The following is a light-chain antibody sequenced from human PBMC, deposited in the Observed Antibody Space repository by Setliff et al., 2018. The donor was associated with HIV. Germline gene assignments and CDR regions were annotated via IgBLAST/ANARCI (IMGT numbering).Light chain of an antibody. Sequence: QSALTQPPSVSAAPGQRVTISCSGSSSNIANNYVSWYQQLPGTAPKLLIYDNNKRPSGIPDRFSGSQSGASATLGITGLQTGDEADYYCGTWDTSLSAAVFGTGTKVTVL. CDR3: GTWDTSLSAAV. CDR2: DNN. V-gene: IGLV1-51*01. J-gene: IGLJ1*01. CDR1: SSNIANNY.